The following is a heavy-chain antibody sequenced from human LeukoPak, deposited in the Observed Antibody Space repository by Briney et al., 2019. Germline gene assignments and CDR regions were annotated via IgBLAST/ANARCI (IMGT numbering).Heavy chain of an antibody. J-gene: IGHJ5*02. CDR3: ARDIVVVPAAGFDP. Sequence: GGSLRLSCAASGFTFSIYAMSWVRQAPGKGLEWVSAISGSGGSTYYADSVKGRFTTSRDNSKNTLYLQMNSLRAEDTAVYYCARDIVVVPAAGFDPWGQGTLVTVSS. V-gene: IGHV3-23*01. D-gene: IGHD2-2*01. CDR1: GFTFSIYA. CDR2: ISGSGGST.